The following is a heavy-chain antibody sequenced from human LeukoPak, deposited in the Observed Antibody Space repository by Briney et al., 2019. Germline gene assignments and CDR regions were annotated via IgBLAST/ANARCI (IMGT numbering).Heavy chain of an antibody. Sequence: SETLSLTCAVYGGSFSGYYWSWIRQPPRKGLQWIGEINHSGSTNYNPSLKSRVTISVDTSKNQFSLKLSSVTAADTAVYYCARGGTYSSGWYNWFDPWGQGTLVTVSS. CDR3: ARGGTYSSGWYNWFDP. CDR1: GGSFSGYY. CDR2: INHSGST. V-gene: IGHV4-34*01. J-gene: IGHJ5*02. D-gene: IGHD3-22*01.